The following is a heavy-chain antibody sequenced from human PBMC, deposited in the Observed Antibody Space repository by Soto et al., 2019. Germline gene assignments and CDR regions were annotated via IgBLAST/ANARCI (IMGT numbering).Heavy chain of an antibody. CDR3: ARAYGGDYFDY. V-gene: IGHV3-30-3*01. CDR2: ISYDGSNK. J-gene: IGHJ4*02. D-gene: IGHD3-10*01. CDR1: GFTFSSYA. Sequence: GGSLRLSCAASGFTFSSYAMHWVRQAPGKGLEWVAVISYDGSNKYYADSVKGRFTISRDNSKNTLYLQMNSLRAEDTAVYYCARAYGGDYFDYWGQGTLVTVSS.